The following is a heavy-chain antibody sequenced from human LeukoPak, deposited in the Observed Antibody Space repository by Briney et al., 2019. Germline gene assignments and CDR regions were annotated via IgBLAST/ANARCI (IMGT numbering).Heavy chain of an antibody. CDR2: IYYSGST. J-gene: IGHJ4*02. Sequence: SETLSLTCTVSGGSISSYYWSWIRQPPGKGLEWIGYIYYSGSTNYNPSLKSRVTISVDTSKNQFSLKLSSVTAADTAVYYCARDLGITADGNYFDYWGQGTLVTVSS. V-gene: IGHV4-59*01. CDR3: ARDLGITADGNYFDY. CDR1: GGSISSYY. D-gene: IGHD6-13*01.